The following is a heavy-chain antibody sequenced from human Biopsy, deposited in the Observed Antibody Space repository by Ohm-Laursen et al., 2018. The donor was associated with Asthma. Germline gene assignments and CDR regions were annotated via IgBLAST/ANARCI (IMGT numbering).Heavy chain of an antibody. CDR1: GGSVSSDKYY. CDR3: ARGAIVAGIDY. J-gene: IGHJ4*02. V-gene: IGHV4-61*01. CDR2: IFYSGAT. Sequence: LETLSLTCSVSGGSVSSDKYYWSWTRQPPGKGLEWIAYIFYSGATNYNPALKSRVAQSIDTSKSQFSLRLNSLSAADTAVYYCARGAIVAGIDYWGRGTLVTVSS. D-gene: IGHD5-12*01.